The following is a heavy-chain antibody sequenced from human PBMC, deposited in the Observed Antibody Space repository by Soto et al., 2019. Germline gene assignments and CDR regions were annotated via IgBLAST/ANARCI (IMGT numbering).Heavy chain of an antibody. CDR2: ISAYNGNT. Sequence: ASVKVSCKASGYTFTSYGISWVRQAPGQGLEWMGWISAYNGNTNYAQKLQGRVTMTTDTSTSTAYMELRSLRSDDTAVYYCARDPRVGESGPPSLLGMDVWGQGTTVTVSS. V-gene: IGHV1-18*01. CDR1: GYTFTSYG. D-gene: IGHD2-21*01. J-gene: IGHJ6*02. CDR3: ARDPRVGESGPPSLLGMDV.